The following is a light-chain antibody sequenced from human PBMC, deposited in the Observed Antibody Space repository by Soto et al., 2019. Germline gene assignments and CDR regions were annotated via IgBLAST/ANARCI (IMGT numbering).Light chain of an antibody. CDR2: EVS. CDR3: SSYTSSSTYV. Sequence: ALTQPASVSGSPGQSITISCTGTSSDVGGYNHVSWYQQHPGRAPKLMIYEVSHRPSGVSNRFSGSKSGNTASLTISGLQAEDEADYYCSSYTSSSTYVFGTGTKVTVL. V-gene: IGLV2-14*01. J-gene: IGLJ1*01. CDR1: SSDVGGYNH.